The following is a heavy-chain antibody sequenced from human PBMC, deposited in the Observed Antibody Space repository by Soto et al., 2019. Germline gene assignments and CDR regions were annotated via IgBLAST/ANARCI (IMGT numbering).Heavy chain of an antibody. Sequence: QVQLVESGGGVVQPGRSLRLSCAASGFTFSSYGMHWVRQAPGKGLEWVTVIWYDGSNKHYADSVKGRFTISRDNSKNTLYLQMNSLKTEDTAVYYCARGSPPDYWGQGTLVTASS. CDR3: ARGSPPDY. CDR2: IWYDGSNK. CDR1: GFTFSSYG. J-gene: IGHJ4*02. V-gene: IGHV3-33*01.